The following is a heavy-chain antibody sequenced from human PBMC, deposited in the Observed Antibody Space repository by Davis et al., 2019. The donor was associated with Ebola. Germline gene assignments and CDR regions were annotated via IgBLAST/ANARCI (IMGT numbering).Heavy chain of an antibody. CDR3: ARGMGELALN. CDR2: ITTNTASP. CDR1: GYPFTHCA. D-gene: IGHD3-16*01. J-gene: IGHJ4*02. Sequence: ASVKVSCNASGYPFTHCAINWLRQAPGQRFEWMGWITTNTASPTYARGFSERFVFSLDTSVDTAFLQINNLRAEATARYYCARGMGELALNWGQGTLVSVSS. V-gene: IGHV7-4-1*02.